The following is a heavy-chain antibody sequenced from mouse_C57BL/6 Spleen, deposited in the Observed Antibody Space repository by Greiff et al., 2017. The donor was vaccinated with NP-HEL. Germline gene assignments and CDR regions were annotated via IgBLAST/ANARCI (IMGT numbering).Heavy chain of an antibody. D-gene: IGHD2-1*01. CDR3: ARRYGNYLYWYFDV. V-gene: IGHV1-26*01. CDR2: INPNNGGT. J-gene: IGHJ1*03. Sequence: VQLQQSGPELVKPGASVKISCKASGYTFTDYYMNWVKQSHGKSLEWIGDINPNNGGTSYNQKFKGKATLTVDKSSSTAYMELRSLTSEDSAVYYCARRYGNYLYWYFDVWGTGTTVTVSS. CDR1: GYTFTDYY.